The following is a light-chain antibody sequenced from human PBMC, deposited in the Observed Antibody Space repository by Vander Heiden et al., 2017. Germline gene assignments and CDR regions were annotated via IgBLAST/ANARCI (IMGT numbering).Light chain of an antibody. J-gene: IGLJ2*01. CDR1: SSDVGAYNY. CDR2: DVT. Sequence: QSALPQPASVSGSPGQSITISCTGTSSDVGAYNYVSWYQQHPGKVPKVMIYDVTNRPSGVSDRFSGSKSGNTASLTISGLQAEDEADYYCSSYTRSSIRVFGGGTKVTVL. CDR3: SSYTRSSIRV. V-gene: IGLV2-14*01.